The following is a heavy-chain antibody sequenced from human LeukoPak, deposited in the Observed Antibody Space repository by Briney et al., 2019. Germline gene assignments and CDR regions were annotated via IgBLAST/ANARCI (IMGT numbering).Heavy chain of an antibody. V-gene: IGHV3-7*01. Sequence: GGSLSLSCAASGFTFSSYWMTWARQTPGKGLEWVANIKQDGSEKYYVDSVKGRFTISRDNAKNSLYLQMNSLRGEDTAVYYCARPGRGRALDYWGQGTLVNVSS. CDR3: ARPGRGRALDY. CDR2: IKQDGSEK. D-gene: IGHD5-12*01. CDR1: GFTFSSYW. J-gene: IGHJ4*02.